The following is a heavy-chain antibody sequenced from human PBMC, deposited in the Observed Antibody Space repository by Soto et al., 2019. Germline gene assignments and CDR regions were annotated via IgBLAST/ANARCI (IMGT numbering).Heavy chain of an antibody. CDR2: IYYSGST. Sequence: SETLSLTCTVSGGSISSYYWSWIRQPPGKGLEWIGYIYYSGSTNYNPSLKSRVTISVDTSKNQFSLKLSSVTAADTAVYYCARARGDFVYPDAFDIWGQGTMVTVSS. D-gene: IGHD2-15*01. J-gene: IGHJ3*02. CDR3: ARARGDFVYPDAFDI. V-gene: IGHV4-59*01. CDR1: GGSISSYY.